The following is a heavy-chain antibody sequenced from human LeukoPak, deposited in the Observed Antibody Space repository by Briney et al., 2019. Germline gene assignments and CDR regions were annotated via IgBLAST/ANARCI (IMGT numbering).Heavy chain of an antibody. CDR3: ARVSRYFDWLLNPPYFDY. J-gene: IGHJ4*02. Sequence: SETLSLTCAVYGGSFSGYYWSWIRQPPGKGLEWIGEINHSGSTNYNPSLKSRVTISVDTFKNQFSLKLSSVTAADTAVYYCARVSRYFDWLLNPPYFDYWGQGTLVTVSS. CDR2: INHSGST. V-gene: IGHV4-34*01. D-gene: IGHD3-9*01. CDR1: GGSFSGYY.